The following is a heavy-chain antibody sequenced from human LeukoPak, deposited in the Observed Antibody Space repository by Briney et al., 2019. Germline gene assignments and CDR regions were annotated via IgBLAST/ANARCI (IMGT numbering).Heavy chain of an antibody. CDR2: IYYSGST. CDR1: GGSISSSSYY. Sequence: PSETLSLTCTVSGGSISSSSYYWGWIRQPPGKGLEWIGYIYYSGSTNYNPSLKSRVTISVDTSKNQFSLKLSSVTAADTAVYYCARLTPDTAIFDYWGQGTLVTVSS. J-gene: IGHJ4*02. D-gene: IGHD5-18*01. CDR3: ARLTPDTAIFDY. V-gene: IGHV4-61*05.